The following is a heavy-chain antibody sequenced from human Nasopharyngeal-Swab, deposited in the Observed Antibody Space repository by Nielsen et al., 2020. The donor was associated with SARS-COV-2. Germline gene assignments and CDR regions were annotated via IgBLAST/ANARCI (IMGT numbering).Heavy chain of an antibody. D-gene: IGHD1-26*01. CDR1: GFTFSSYA. Sequence: GESLKISCAASGFTFSSYAMSWVRQAPGKGLEWVSTISGSAGNTYYADSLEGRFTISRDNSKNTVYLDMSSLRDEDTAIYYCTNAPGRWEQRHLHWGQGTLVTVSS. J-gene: IGHJ4*02. CDR2: ISGSAGNT. CDR3: TNAPGRWEQRHLH. V-gene: IGHV3-23*01.